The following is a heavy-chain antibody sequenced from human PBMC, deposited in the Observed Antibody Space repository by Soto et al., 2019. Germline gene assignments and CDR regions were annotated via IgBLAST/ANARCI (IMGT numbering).Heavy chain of an antibody. CDR3: ARERAYYDILTGFEVGYGMDV. V-gene: IGHV3-23*01. J-gene: IGHJ6*02. CDR1: GFTFSSYA. CDR2: ISGSGGST. Sequence: SLRLSCAASGFTFSSYAMSWVRQAPGKGLEWVSAISGSGGSTYYADSVKGRFTISRDNSKNTLYLQMNSLRAEDTAVYYCARERAYYDILTGFEVGYGMDVWGQGTTVTVSS. D-gene: IGHD3-9*01.